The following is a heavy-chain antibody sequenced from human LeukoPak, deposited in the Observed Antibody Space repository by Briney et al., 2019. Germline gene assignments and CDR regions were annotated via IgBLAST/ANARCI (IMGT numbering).Heavy chain of an antibody. CDR3: ARYTCYDFWSGYTYGMDV. D-gene: IGHD3-3*01. V-gene: IGHV1-8*01. Sequence: GASVKVSCKASGYTFTSYDINWVRQATGQGLEWMGWMNPNSGNTGYAQKFQGRVTMTRNTSISTAYMELSSLRSEDTAVYYCARYTCYDFWSGYTYGMDVWGQGTTVTVSS. CDR2: MNPNSGNT. CDR1: GYTFTSYD. J-gene: IGHJ6*02.